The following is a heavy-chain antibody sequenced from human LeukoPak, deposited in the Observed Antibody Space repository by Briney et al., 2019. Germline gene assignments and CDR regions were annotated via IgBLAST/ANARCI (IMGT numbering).Heavy chain of an antibody. J-gene: IGHJ3*02. CDR1: GYTFTSYY. D-gene: IGHD3-3*01. CDR3: ARITYYDFWSGSADAFDI. Sequence: ASVKVSCKASGYTFTSYYMHWVRQAPGQGLEWMGIINPSGGSTSYAQKFQGRVTMTRDTSTSTVYMELSSLRSEDTAVCYCARITYYDFWSGSADAFDIWGQGTMVTVSS. V-gene: IGHV1-46*01. CDR2: INPSGGST.